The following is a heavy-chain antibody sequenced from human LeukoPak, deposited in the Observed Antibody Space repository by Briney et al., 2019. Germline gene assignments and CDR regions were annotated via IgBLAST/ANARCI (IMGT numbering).Heavy chain of an antibody. CDR2: IYSSGST. J-gene: IGHJ4*02. CDR3: ARDASGWTGDYFDY. Sequence: SETLSLTCSVSGGSMNSYYWTWIRQPAGKGLEWIGRIYSSGSTNHNPSLKGRVTKSLDTSKNQFSLKVSSATAADTAVYYCARDASGWTGDYFDYWGQGILVTVSS. V-gene: IGHV4-4*07. D-gene: IGHD6-19*01. CDR1: GGSMNSYY.